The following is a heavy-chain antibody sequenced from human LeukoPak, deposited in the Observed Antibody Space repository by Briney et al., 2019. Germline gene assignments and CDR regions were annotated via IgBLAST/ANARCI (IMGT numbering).Heavy chain of an antibody. V-gene: IGHV3-53*01. J-gene: IGHJ2*01. CDR1: GFTFSSYW. Sequence: GGSLRLSCAASGFTFSSYWMHWVRQAPGKGLEWVSVIYSGGSTYYADSVKGRFTISRDNSKNTLYLQMNSLRAEDTAVYYCARAVAGTYWYFDLWGRGTLVTVSS. D-gene: IGHD6-19*01. CDR3: ARAVAGTYWYFDL. CDR2: IYSGGST.